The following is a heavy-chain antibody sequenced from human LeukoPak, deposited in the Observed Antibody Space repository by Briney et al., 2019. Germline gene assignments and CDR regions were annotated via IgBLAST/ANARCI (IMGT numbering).Heavy chain of an antibody. CDR3: ARDQYHYGMDV. CDR1: GFTFSSYS. J-gene: IGHJ6*02. D-gene: IGHD2/OR15-2a*01. Sequence: PGGSLRLSCAASGFTFSSYSMSWVRQAPGKGLEWVSVIYSGGSTYYADSVKGRFTISRHNSKNTLYLQMNSLRAEDTAVYYCARDQYHYGMDVWGQGTTVTVSS. V-gene: IGHV3-53*04. CDR2: IYSGGST.